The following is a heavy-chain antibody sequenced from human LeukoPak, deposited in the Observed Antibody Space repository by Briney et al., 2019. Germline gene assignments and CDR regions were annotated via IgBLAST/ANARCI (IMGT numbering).Heavy chain of an antibody. Sequence: GGSLRLSCAASGFTFSSYSMTWVRQAPGKGLEWVSSISSSSSYIYYADSVKGRFTISRDNAKNSLYLQMNSLRAEDTAVYYCARDQGYCSGGSCYPGHYYGMDVWGQGTTVTVSS. D-gene: IGHD2-15*01. CDR1: GFTFSSYS. CDR2: ISSSSSYI. J-gene: IGHJ6*02. V-gene: IGHV3-21*01. CDR3: ARDQGYCSGGSCYPGHYYGMDV.